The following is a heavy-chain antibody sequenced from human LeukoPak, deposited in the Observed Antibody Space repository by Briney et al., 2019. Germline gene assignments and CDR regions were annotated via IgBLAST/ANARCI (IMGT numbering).Heavy chain of an antibody. CDR3: ARDNPYYGDNFDY. J-gene: IGHJ4*02. D-gene: IGHD4-17*01. V-gene: IGHV1-8*03. Sequence: ASVKVSCKASGYTFTSYDINWVRQATGQGLEWMGWMNPNSGNTGYAQKFQGRVTITRNTSISTAYMELSSLRSEDTAVYYCARDNPYYGDNFDYWGQGTLVTVSS. CDR2: MNPNSGNT. CDR1: GYTFTSYD.